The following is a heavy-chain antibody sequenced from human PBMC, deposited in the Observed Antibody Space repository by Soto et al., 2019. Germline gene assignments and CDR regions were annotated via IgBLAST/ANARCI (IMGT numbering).Heavy chain of an antibody. CDR2: IIPIFGTA. D-gene: IGHD3-22*01. CDR3: ARGRDSSRSWLPPGMDV. J-gene: IGHJ6*02. V-gene: IGHV1-69*13. CDR1: GGTFSSYA. Sequence: ASVKVSCKASGGTFSSYAISWVRQAPGQGLEWMGGIIPIFGTANYAQKFQGRVTITADESTSTAYMELSSLRSEDTAVYYCARGRDSSRSWLPPGMDVWGQGTTVTVSS.